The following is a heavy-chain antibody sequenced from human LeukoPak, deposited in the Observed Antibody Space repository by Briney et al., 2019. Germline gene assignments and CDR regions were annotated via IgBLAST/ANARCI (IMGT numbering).Heavy chain of an antibody. J-gene: IGHJ6*02. Sequence: SETLSLTCAVYGGSFSGYYWSRIRQPPGKGLEWIGEINHSGSTNYNPSLKSRVTISVDTSKNQFSLRLSSVTAADTAVYYCARGLVVVTMTSSIMDVWGQGTTVTVSS. CDR1: GGSFSGYY. CDR3: ARGLVVVTMTSSIMDV. D-gene: IGHD3-22*01. CDR2: INHSGST. V-gene: IGHV4-34*01.